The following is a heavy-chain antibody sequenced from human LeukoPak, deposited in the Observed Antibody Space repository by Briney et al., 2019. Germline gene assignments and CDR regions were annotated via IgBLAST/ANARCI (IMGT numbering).Heavy chain of an antibody. V-gene: IGHV3-23*01. J-gene: IGHJ4*02. D-gene: IGHD3-22*01. CDR1: GFTFSSYA. CDR2: SSGGVDST. CDR3: AKSGRYYDTSGYYYFDY. Sequence: GGSLRLSCAASGFTFSSYAMNWVRQAPGKGLERVSSSSGGVDSTHYADSVKGRFTISRDNSKNTLYLQMSSLRAEDTAVYYCAKSGRYYDTSGYYYFDYWGQGTLVTVSS.